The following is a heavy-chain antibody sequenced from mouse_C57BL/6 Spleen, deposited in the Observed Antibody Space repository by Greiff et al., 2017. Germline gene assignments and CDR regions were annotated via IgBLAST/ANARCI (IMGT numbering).Heavy chain of an antibody. V-gene: IGHV1-58*01. Sequence: VQLKESGAELVRPGSSVKMSCKTSGYTFTSYGINWVKQRPGQGLEWIGYIYIGNGYTEYNEKFKGKATLTSDTSSSTAYMQLSSLTSEDSAIYFCALYYGSSYVYFDYWGQGTTLTVSS. CDR2: IYIGNGYT. D-gene: IGHD1-1*01. CDR1: GYTFTSYG. CDR3: ALYYGSSYVYFDY. J-gene: IGHJ2*01.